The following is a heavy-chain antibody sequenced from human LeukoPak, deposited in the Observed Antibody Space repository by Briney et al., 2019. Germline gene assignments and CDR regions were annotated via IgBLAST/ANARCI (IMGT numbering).Heavy chain of an antibody. CDR1: GFSVSDPLSY. Sequence: SETLSLTCTVSGFSVSDPLSYWGWVRQPPGRGLEWIAEINFIGRTSYNSSLNSRVTMSVDTSKNQFSLKMTSLTAADTAVYFSARLTKGRYFDYIFAFWGQGILVTVSS. D-gene: IGHD3-9*01. V-gene: IGHV4-39*01. J-gene: IGHJ4*02. CDR3: ARLTKGRYFDYIFAF. CDR2: INFIGRT.